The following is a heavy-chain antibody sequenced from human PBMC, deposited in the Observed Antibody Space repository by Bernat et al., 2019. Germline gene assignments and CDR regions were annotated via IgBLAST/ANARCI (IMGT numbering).Heavy chain of an antibody. Sequence: QLQLQESGPGLVKPSATLSPTCTVPGGSISSSSYYWGWIRQPPGKGLEWIGSIYYSGSTYYNPSLKSRVTISVDTSKNQFALKLSSVTAADTAVYYCARPHSSGFINDYWGQGTLVTVSS. V-gene: IGHV4-39*01. J-gene: IGHJ4*02. D-gene: IGHD3-22*01. CDR2: IYYSGST. CDR3: ARPHSSGFINDY. CDR1: GGSISSSSYY.